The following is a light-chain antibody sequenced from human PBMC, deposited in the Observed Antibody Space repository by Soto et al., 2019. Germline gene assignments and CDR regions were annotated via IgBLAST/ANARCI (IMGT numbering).Light chain of an antibody. Sequence: QSVLTQPASVSGSPGQSITISCTGTSSDVGDYNYVSWYQQHPGKAPKVMIYDVSNRPSGVSNRFSGSKSGNTASLTISGLQAEDEADYYCSSCTSSSTLVFGTGTKLTVL. V-gene: IGLV2-14*01. CDR1: SSDVGDYNY. CDR3: SSCTSSSTLV. CDR2: DVS. J-gene: IGLJ1*01.